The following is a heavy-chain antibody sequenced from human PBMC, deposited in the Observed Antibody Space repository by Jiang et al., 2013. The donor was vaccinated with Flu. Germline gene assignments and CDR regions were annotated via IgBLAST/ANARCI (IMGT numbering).Heavy chain of an antibody. CDR1: GSTVSSFT. J-gene: IGHJ3*02. V-gene: IGHV1-69*01. CDR3: ARSVTRADAFNI. D-gene: IGHD3-16*02. Sequence: SGAEVKVSCKASGSTVSSFTITWVRQAPGQGLEWVGVIVPIFGTTKYAQKFQGRVTITADESTGTAYMELSSLRPEDTAVYYCARSVTRADAFNIWGQGTMITV. CDR2: IVPIFGTT.